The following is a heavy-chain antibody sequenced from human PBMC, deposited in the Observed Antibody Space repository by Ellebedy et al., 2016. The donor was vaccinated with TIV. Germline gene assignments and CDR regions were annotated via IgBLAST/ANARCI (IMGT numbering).Heavy chain of an antibody. D-gene: IGHD6-19*01. J-gene: IGHJ5*02. CDR2: VSYSGST. CDR3: AREAVAGEWFDP. V-gene: IGHV4-59*12. Sequence: MPGGSLRLSCTVSGGSISGYFWSWIRQPPGKGLEWIGYVSYSGSTHSNPSLKSRVTISVDTSKNQFSLKLRSVTAADTAVYYCAREAVAGEWFDPWGQGTLVTVSS. CDR1: GGSISGYF.